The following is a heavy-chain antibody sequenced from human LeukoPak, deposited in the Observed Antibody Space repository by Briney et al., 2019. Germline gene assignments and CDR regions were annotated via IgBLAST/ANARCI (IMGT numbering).Heavy chain of an antibody. D-gene: IGHD5-24*01. V-gene: IGHV3-7*01. CDR3: ARDPTHPLVETYFDS. CDR1: GFTFSSYW. Sequence: GGSLRLSCAASGFTFSSYWMSWVRQAPGKGLEWVANIKQDGSEKYYVDSVKGRFTISRDNAKNSLYLQMNRLRAEDTAVYYCARDPTHPLVETYFDSWGQGTLVTVSS. CDR2: IKQDGSEK. J-gene: IGHJ4*02.